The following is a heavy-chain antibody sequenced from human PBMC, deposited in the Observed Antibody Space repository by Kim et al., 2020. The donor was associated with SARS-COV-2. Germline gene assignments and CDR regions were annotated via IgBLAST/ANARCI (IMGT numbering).Heavy chain of an antibody. V-gene: IGHV3-66*01. D-gene: IGHD3-10*02. CDR1: GFTVSSNY. CDR2: IYNDGTT. J-gene: IGHJ4*02. Sequence: GGSLRLSCAASGFTVSSNYMRWVRQAPGKGLEWVSVIYNDGTTYYADSVKDRFTISRNNSKNTLYLQMSSMRAEDTAIYYCARDHAVRGNFDCWGQETLVTVSS. CDR3: ARDHAVRGNFDC.